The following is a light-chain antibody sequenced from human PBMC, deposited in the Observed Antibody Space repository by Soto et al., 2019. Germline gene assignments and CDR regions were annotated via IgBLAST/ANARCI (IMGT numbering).Light chain of an antibody. Sequence: QSALTQPASVSGSPGQSITISCTGTSSDVGSYNFVSWYQQYPGKAPKLMIYEGNKRPSGVSNRFSGSWSGNTASLTISGLQAEDGADYYCSFAPSSTLVVFGGGTKLTVL. CDR3: CSFAPSSTLVV. CDR1: SSDVGSYNF. CDR2: EGN. V-gene: IGLV2-23*03. J-gene: IGLJ2*01.